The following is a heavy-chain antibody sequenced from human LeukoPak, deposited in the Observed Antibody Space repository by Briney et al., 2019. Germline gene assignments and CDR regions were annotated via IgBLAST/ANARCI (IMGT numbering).Heavy chain of an antibody. CDR2: MNPNSGNT. CDR1: GYTFTSYD. V-gene: IGHV1-8*01. CDR3: ARVPSGGGYCSGGSCYSTYYYGMDV. Sequence: ASVKVSCKASGYTFTSYDINWVRQATGQGLEWMGWMNPNSGNTGYAQKFQGRVTMTRNTSISTAYMELSSLRSEDTAVYYCARVPSGGGYCSGGSCYSTYYYGMDVWGQGTTVTVSS. D-gene: IGHD2-15*01. J-gene: IGHJ6*02.